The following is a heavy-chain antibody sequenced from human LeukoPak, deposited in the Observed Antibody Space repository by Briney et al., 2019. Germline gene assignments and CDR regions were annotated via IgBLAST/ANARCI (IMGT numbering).Heavy chain of an antibody. CDR2: ISAYNGKT. V-gene: IGHV1-18*01. J-gene: IGHJ4*02. CDR3: ARGGTFYPYIDF. Sequence: SVTVSCKASGYTFTTSYINWVRQPPGQGLEWMGWISAYNGKTSYAQKFQGRVTMTTDSSTSTAYMDLASLRSDDTAVYYCARGGTFYPYIDFWGQGSLVTVSS. D-gene: IGHD1-26*01. CDR1: GYTFTTSY.